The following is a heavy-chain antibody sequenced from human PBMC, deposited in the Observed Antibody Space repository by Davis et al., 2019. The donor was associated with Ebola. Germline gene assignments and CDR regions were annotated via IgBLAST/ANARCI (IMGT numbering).Heavy chain of an antibody. CDR2: ISYDGSNK. Sequence: GESLKISCAASGFTFSSYSMHWVRQAPGKGLEWVAVISYDGSNKYYAESVKGRFTISRDNSKNTLYLQMNSLRAEDTAVYYCARDRGDSSGYYYFDYWGQGTLVTVSS. CDR1: GFTFSSYS. CDR3: ARDRGDSSGYYYFDY. V-gene: IGHV3-30*04. D-gene: IGHD3-22*01. J-gene: IGHJ4*02.